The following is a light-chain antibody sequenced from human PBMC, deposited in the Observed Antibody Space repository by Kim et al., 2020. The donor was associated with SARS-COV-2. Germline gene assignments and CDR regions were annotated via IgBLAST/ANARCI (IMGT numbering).Light chain of an antibody. V-gene: IGLV2-23*02. J-gene: IGLJ2*01. CDR1: SNDVGSFNL. CDR2: EVN. Sequence: QSALTQPASVSGSPGQSITISCTGTSNDVGSFNLVAWYQQHPGKAPKLIIYEVNRRPSGVSNRFSGSKSGYTASLTISGLQAEDESLYFCCSYTGDTTVIFGGGTQLTVL. CDR3: CSYTGDTTVI.